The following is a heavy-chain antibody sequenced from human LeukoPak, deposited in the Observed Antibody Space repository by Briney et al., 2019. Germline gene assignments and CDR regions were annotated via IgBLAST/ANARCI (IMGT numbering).Heavy chain of an antibody. D-gene: IGHD5-18*01. CDR2: VYYSGST. J-gene: IGHJ4*02. V-gene: IGHV4-39*01. CDR3: ARRGGNNYGFDY. CDR1: GGSISSSSYY. Sequence: SETLSLTCSVSGGSISSSSYYWGWIRQPPGKGLEWIGDVYYSGSTYYNPSLKSRVTISVDTSKNQFSLKLSSVTAADTAVYYCARRGGNNYGFDYWGQGTLVTVSS.